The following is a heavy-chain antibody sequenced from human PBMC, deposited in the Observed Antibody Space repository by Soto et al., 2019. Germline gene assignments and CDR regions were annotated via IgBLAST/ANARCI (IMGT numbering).Heavy chain of an antibody. V-gene: IGHV1-69*01. CDR2: IIPIFGTA. Sequence: QVQLVQSGAEVKKPGSSVKVSCKASGGTFSSYAISWVRQAPGQGLEWMGGIIPIFGTANYAQKFQGRVSITADESTSTAYMELSSLRSEDTTVYYCAREGASGSHIGYWGQGTLVTVSS. CDR3: AREGASGSHIGY. J-gene: IGHJ4*02. D-gene: IGHD3-22*01. CDR1: GGTFSSYA.